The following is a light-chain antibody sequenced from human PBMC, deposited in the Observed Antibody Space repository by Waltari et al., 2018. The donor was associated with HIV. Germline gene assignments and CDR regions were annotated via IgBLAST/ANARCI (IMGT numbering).Light chain of an antibody. CDR2: DAS. Sequence: SYVLTQAPSVSVAPGQTASISCGGDKIGTKSVHWYQQKPGQAPVLVVYDASGRPPGYPERFFGFNSGNTGTLTISRGEGGDEADYYCQVWHRKGGHVVFGGGTKVTVL. CDR1: KIGTKS. V-gene: IGLV3-21*02. CDR3: QVWHRKGGHVV. J-gene: IGLJ2*01.